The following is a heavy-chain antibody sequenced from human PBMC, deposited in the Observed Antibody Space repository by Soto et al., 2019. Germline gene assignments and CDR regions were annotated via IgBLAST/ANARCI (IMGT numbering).Heavy chain of an antibody. CDR2: IWYDGSNN. CDR3: ARDQDYCDSRDAFDI. V-gene: IGHV3-33*01. CDR1: GFTFSSYG. D-gene: IGHD3-22*01. Sequence: QVQPVESGGGVVQPGRSLRLSCAASGFTFSSYGMHWVRQAPGKGLEWVAVIWYDGSNNYYADSVKGRFTISRDNSKNTLYRQMNRLRAEDTAGYYWARDQDYCDSRDAFDIWGQGTMVTVSS. J-gene: IGHJ3*02.